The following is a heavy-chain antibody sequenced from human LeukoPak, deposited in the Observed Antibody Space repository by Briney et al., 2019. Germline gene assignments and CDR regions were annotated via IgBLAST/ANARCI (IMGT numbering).Heavy chain of an antibody. CDR1: GFTFSGYG. CDR3: AREGILEYFQH. CDR2: IRYDGSHK. V-gene: IGHV3-30*02. Sequence: PGGSLRLSCAASGFTFSGYGMHWVRQAPGKGLEWVAFIRYDGSHKYYADSVMGRFTISRDNSKNSLYLQMNSLRAEDTAVYYCAREGILEYFQHWGQGTLVTVSS. J-gene: IGHJ1*01. D-gene: IGHD6-13*01.